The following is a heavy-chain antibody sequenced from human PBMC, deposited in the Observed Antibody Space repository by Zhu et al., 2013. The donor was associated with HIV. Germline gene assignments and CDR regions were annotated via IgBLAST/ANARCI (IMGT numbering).Heavy chain of an antibody. V-gene: IGHV1-69*06. CDR1: GGTFSSYA. D-gene: IGHD5-18*01. Sequence: QVQLVQSGAEVKKPGSSVKVSCKASGGTFSSYAISWVRQAPGQGLEWMGGIIPIFGTANYAQKFQGRVTITADKSTSTAYMELSSLRSEDTAVYYCARGGYSYDALLLSMDVWGQGTTVTVSS. CDR3: ARGGYSYDALLLSMDV. J-gene: IGHJ6*02. CDR2: IIPIFGTA.